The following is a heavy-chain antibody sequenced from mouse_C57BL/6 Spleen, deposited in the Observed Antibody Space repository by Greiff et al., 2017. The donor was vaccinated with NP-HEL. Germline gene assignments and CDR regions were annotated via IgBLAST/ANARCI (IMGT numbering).Heavy chain of an antibody. J-gene: IGHJ4*01. CDR3: ARRATVVADAMDY. D-gene: IGHD1-1*01. Sequence: EVKLMESGGGLVKPGGSLKLSCAASGFTFSSYTMSWVRQTPEKRLEWVATISGGGGNTYYPDSVKGRFTISRDNAKNTLYLQMSSLRSEDTALYYCARRATVVADAMDYWGQGTSVTVSS. V-gene: IGHV5-9*01. CDR1: GFTFSSYT. CDR2: ISGGGGNT.